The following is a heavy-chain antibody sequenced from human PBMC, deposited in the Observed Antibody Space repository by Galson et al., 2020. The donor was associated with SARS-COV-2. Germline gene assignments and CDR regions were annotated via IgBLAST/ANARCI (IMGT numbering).Heavy chain of an antibody. D-gene: IGHD4-17*01. V-gene: IGHV4-30-2*01. J-gene: IGHJ3*02. CDR1: GTSISSGSYS. CDR2: ISHSGGT. Sequence: SETLSLTCAVSGTSISSGSYSWNWLRQPPGKGLEWLGYISHSGGTYYNPSLKSRVTSSGDRSKNQFSLRLSSVTAADTAVYYCARLHYGEYAPEAFDIWGPGTRVTVAS. CDR3: ARLHYGEYAPEAFDI.